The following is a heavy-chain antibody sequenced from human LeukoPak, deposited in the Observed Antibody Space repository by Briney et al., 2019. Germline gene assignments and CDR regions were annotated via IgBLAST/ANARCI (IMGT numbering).Heavy chain of an antibody. CDR2: IYYSGST. J-gene: IGHJ6*03. CDR1: GGSISSSSYY. V-gene: IGHV4-39*01. Sequence: PSETLSLTCTVSGGSISSSSYYWGWIRQPPGKGLEWIGSIYYSGSTYYNPSLKSRVTISVDTSKNQFSLKLSSVTAADTAVYYCARLVGQLVRVGHYCYYMDVWGKGTTVTVSS. D-gene: IGHD6-13*01. CDR3: ARLVGQLVRVGHYCYYMDV.